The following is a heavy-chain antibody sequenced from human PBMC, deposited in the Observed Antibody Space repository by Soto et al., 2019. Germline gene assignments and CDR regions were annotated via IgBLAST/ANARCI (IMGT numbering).Heavy chain of an antibody. CDR1: GFTFSSYG. CDR3: AKDRSEGSSGTFDY. Sequence: GGSLRLSCAASGFTFSSYGMHWVRQAPGKGLEWVAVISYDGSNKYYADSVKGRFTISRDNSKNTLYLQMNSLRAEDTAVYYCAKDRSEGSSGTFDYWGQGTLVTVSS. J-gene: IGHJ4*02. D-gene: IGHD6-6*01. V-gene: IGHV3-30*18. CDR2: ISYDGSNK.